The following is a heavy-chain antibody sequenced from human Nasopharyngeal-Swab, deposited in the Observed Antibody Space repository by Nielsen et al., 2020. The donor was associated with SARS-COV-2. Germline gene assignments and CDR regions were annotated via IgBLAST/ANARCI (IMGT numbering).Heavy chain of an antibody. CDR2: ISSSSSYI. Sequence: ESLKISCAASGFTFSSYSMNWDRQAPGKGLEWVSSISSSSSYIYYADSVKGRFTISRDNAKNSLYLQMTSLRAEDTALYYCARDSLDPDYYGVVGFDYWGQGTLVTVSS. V-gene: IGHV3-21*01. CDR3: ARDSLDPDYYGVVGFDY. J-gene: IGHJ4*02. D-gene: IGHD3-10*01. CDR1: GFTFSSYS.